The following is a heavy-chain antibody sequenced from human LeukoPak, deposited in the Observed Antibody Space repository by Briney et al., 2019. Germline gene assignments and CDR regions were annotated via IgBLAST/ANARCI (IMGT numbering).Heavy chain of an antibody. V-gene: IGHV4-4*07. D-gene: IGHD3-10*01. CDR2: IYSSGST. CDR3: ARTSARGAQFDY. CDR1: GGSISSYY. Sequence: SETLSLTCSVSGGSISSYYWSWIREPAGKGLEWIGRIYSSGSTNYNPSLKTRVTMSLDTSKNQFSLNLTTVTAADTAVYYCARTSARGAQFDYWGQGTLVTVSS. J-gene: IGHJ4*02.